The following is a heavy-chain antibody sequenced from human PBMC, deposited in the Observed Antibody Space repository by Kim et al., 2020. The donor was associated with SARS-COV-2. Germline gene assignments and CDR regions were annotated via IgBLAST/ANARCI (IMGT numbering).Heavy chain of an antibody. J-gene: IGHJ4*02. CDR2: ISGSGGST. CDR3: AKERRVLLWFGELFFDY. CDR1: GFTFSSYA. D-gene: IGHD3-10*01. V-gene: IGHV3-23*01. Sequence: GGSLRLSCAASGFTFSSYAMSWVRQAPGKGLEWVSAISGSGGSTYYADSVKGRFTISRDNSKNTLYLQMNSLRAEDTAVYYCAKERRVLLWFGELFFDYWGQGTLVTVSS.